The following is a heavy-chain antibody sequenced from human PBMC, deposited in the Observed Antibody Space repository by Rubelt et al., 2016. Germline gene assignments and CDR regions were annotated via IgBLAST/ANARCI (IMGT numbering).Heavy chain of an antibody. Sequence: QLQLQESGPGLVKPSETLSLTCTVSGGSISSSSYYWGWIRQPPGTGLEWIGSIYYSGSTYYNPSLKSRVTISVDTSKNQFSLKLSSVTAADTAVYYCARDLPLGSRIWGQGTMVTVSS. V-gene: IGHV4-39*01. CDR1: GGSISSSSYY. J-gene: IGHJ3*02. CDR2: IYYSGST. D-gene: IGHD2-15*01. CDR3: ARDLPLGSRI.